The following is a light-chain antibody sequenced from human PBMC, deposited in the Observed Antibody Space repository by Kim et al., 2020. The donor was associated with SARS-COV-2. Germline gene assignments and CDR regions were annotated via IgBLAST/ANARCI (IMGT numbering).Light chain of an antibody. CDR2: GNS. CDR1: SSNIVAGYD. CDR3: QSYDSSLSAYV. J-gene: IGLJ1*01. Sequence: QSVLTQPPSVSGAPGQRVTISCTGSSSNIVAGYDVHWYQQLPGTAPKLLIYGNSNRPSGVPDRFSGSKSGTSASLAITGLQAEDEADYYCQSYDSSLSAYVFGTGTKVTVL. V-gene: IGLV1-40*01.